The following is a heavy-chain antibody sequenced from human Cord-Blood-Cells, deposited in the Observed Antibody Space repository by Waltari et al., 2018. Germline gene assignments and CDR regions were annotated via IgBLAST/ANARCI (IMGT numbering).Heavy chain of an antibody. CDR1: GFTLRSHR. J-gene: IGHJ4*02. CDR2: INSEGSST. D-gene: IGHD6-13*01. CDR3: ASDLAAAGTDY. V-gene: IGHV3-74*01. Sequence: EVQLVESGGGLVQPGGSLRLSSAASGFTLRSHRTPLVRQATGKGLVWVSRINSEGSSTSYADSVKGRFTISRDNAKNTLYLQMNSLRAEDTAVYYCASDLAAAGTDYWGQGTLVTVSS.